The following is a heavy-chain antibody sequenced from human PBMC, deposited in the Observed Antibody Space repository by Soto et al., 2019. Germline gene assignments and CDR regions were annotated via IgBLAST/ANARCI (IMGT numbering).Heavy chain of an antibody. CDR3: ARAHPGDYGDYDDLYFDY. CDR2: IYYSGST. Sequence: SETLSLTCTVSGGSISSYYWSWIRQPPGKGLEWIGYIYYSGSTNYNPSLKSRVTISVDTSKNQFSLKLSSVTAADTAVYYCARAHPGDYGDYDDLYFDYWGQGTLVTVSS. CDR1: GGSISSYY. J-gene: IGHJ4*02. D-gene: IGHD4-17*01. V-gene: IGHV4-59*01.